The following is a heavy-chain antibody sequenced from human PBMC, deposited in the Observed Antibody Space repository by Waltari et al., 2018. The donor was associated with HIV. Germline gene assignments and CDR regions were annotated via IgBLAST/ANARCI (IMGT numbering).Heavy chain of an antibody. V-gene: IGHV3-7*01. CDR2: IKFEGSER. Sequence: EVQLVQSGGILVQPGGSLRLSCVASGFTFSNYWMNWFRQAPGKGMEWVANIKFEGSERYYVDSVKGLFTVSRDNVYNSLYLQMNSLRLDDTAVYYCARSGRTGDYWGQGTLVTVSS. CDR1: GFTFSNYW. CDR3: ARSGRTGDY. D-gene: IGHD2-8*02. J-gene: IGHJ4*02.